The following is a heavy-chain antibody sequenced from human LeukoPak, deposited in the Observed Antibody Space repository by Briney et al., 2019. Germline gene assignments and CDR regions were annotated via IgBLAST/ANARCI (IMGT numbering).Heavy chain of an antibody. CDR3: ARDFRYNTGWYSNYFDY. V-gene: IGHV3-30-3*01. D-gene: IGHD6-19*01. J-gene: IGHJ4*02. Sequence: GRSLRLSCAASGFTYSSYAIHWVRQAPGKELEWVAVISYDGSNNYYSDSVKGRFTMSRDNAKNTLYLQMNSLRAEDTAVYYCARDFRYNTGWYSNYFDYWGQGTLVTVSS. CDR1: GFTYSSYA. CDR2: ISYDGSNN.